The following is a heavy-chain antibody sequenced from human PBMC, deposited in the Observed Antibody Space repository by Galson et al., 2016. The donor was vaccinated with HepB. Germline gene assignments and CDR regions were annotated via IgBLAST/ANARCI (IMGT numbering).Heavy chain of an antibody. D-gene: IGHD6-19*01. Sequence: SETLSLTCTVSGASISGYYFSWIRQPPGKGLEWIGEIYYSGRTNYNPSLKSRVTISVDTSKNQFSLKLSSVTAADTAVYYCARDDSGGWYGFHYGMDVWGQGTTVTVSS. V-gene: IGHV4-59*01. J-gene: IGHJ6*02. CDR3: ARDDSGGWYGFHYGMDV. CDR2: IYYSGRT. CDR1: GASISGYY.